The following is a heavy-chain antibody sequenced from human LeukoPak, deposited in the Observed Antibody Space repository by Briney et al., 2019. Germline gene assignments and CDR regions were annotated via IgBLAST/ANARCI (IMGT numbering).Heavy chain of an antibody. Sequence: GASVKVSCKASGYTFTGYYMHWVRQAPGQGLEWMGWINPNSGGTNYAQKFQGRVTMTRDTSISTTYMELSRLRSYDTTVHYCARSLGKYYYYHMDVWGKGTTVTVSS. V-gene: IGHV1-2*02. D-gene: IGHD3-16*01. CDR1: GYTFTGYY. J-gene: IGHJ6*03. CDR3: ARSLGKYYYYHMDV. CDR2: INPNSGGT.